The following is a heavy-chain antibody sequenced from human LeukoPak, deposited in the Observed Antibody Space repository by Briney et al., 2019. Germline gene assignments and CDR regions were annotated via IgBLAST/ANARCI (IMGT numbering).Heavy chain of an antibody. CDR2: INYDGSDK. CDR1: GFTFTHFG. J-gene: IGHJ4*02. CDR3: AREEWLDY. V-gene: IGHV3-30*02. Sequence: GGSLRLSCAASGFTFTHFGMHWVRQAPGRGLEWVAFINYDGSDKYYTDSVKGRFTISRDNSKNTLYLQMNSMRTEDAAVYYCAREEWLDYWGQGTLVTVSS. D-gene: IGHD3-3*01.